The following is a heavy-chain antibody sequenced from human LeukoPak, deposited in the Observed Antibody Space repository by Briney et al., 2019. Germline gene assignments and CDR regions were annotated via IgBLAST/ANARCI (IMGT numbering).Heavy chain of an antibody. D-gene: IGHD6-13*01. CDR2: IYPGDSDT. Sequence: GESLKISCKGFGYSFTTHWIGWVRQMPGKGLEWMGIIYPGDSDTRYSPSFQGQVTISADKSINTAYLQWSSLKASDTAMSYCAKTHSLAAAEVGWFDPWGQGTLVTVSS. CDR3: AKTHSLAAAEVGWFDP. J-gene: IGHJ5*02. V-gene: IGHV5-51*01. CDR1: GYSFTTHW.